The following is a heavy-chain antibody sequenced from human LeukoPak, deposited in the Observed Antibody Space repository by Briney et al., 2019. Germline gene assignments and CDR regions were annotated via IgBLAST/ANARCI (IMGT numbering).Heavy chain of an antibody. CDR1: GYPFTAYF. D-gene: IGHD3-16*01. V-gene: IGHV1-2*02. CDR3: ARGPGGVRIQDYSQMAPDY. Sequence: ASVKVSCKTSGYPFTAYFIHWVRQAPGQALEWMGWINPHSGGTNYAEKFLGRVTMTRDTSISTAYMELSRLRSDDTAVYYCARGPGGVRIQDYSQMAPDYWGQGTLVTVSS. CDR2: INPHSGGT. J-gene: IGHJ4*02.